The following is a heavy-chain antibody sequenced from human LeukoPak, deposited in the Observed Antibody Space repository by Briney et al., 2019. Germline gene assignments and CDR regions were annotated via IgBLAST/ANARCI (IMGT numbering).Heavy chain of an antibody. J-gene: IGHJ3*02. CDR2: MYYSGGT. CDR1: GGSISSSSHY. D-gene: IGHD3-3*01. V-gene: IGHV4-39*01. CDR3: ARHGRRGFYFFCAFDI. Sequence: SETLSLTCTVSGGSISSSSHYWGWIRQPPGKGLEWIGSMYYSGGTYDNASLKSRVTISVDTSKNQFSLKLSSLTAADTAIYYCARHGRRGFYFFCAFDIWGQGTTVTVSS.